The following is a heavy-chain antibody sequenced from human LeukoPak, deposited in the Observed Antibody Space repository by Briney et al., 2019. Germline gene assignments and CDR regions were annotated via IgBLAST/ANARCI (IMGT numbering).Heavy chain of an antibody. D-gene: IGHD3-22*01. CDR1: GFTFSSYE. CDR3: ARNFGGGDSSGPYS. Sequence: GGSLRLSCAASGFTFSSYEMNWVRQAPRKGLEWVSGINWNGGSTGYADSVKGRFTISRDNAKNSLYLQMNSLRAEDTALYYCARNFGGGDSSGPYSWGQGTQVTVSS. V-gene: IGHV3-20*04. CDR2: INWNGGST. J-gene: IGHJ4*02.